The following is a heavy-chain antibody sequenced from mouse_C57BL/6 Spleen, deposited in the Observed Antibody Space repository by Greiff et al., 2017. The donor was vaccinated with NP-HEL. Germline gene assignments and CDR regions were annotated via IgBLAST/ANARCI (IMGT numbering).Heavy chain of an antibody. D-gene: IGHD2-3*01. J-gene: IGHJ2*01. CDR3: ARGDGTDY. V-gene: IGHV5-17*01. CDR2: ISSGSSTI. CDR1: GFTFSDYG. Sequence: DVKLQESGGGLVKPGGSLKLSCAASGFTFSDYGMHWVRQAPEKGLEWVAYISSGSSTIYYADTVKGRFTISRDNAKNTLFLQMTSLRSEDTAMYYCARGDGTDYWGQGTTLTVSS.